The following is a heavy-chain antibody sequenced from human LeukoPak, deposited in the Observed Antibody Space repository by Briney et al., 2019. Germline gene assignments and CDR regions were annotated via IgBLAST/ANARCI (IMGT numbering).Heavy chain of an antibody. CDR3: ARGEGSGSYYSYFDY. CDR2: IYYSGST. J-gene: IGHJ4*02. D-gene: IGHD1-26*01. V-gene: IGHV4-39*07. Sequence: SETLSLTCTVSGGSISSSSYYWGWVRQPPGKGLEWIGSIYYSGSTNYNPSLKSRVTISVDTSKNQFSLKLSSVTAADTAVYYCARGEGSGSYYSYFDYWGQGTLVTVSS. CDR1: GGSISSSSYY.